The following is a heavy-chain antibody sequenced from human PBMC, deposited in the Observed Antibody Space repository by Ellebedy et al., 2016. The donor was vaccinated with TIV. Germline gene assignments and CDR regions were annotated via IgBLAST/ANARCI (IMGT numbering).Heavy chain of an antibody. CDR2: ISQDGSAK. CDR1: AFSFSWYW. D-gene: IGHD1-26*01. J-gene: IGHJ4*02. Sequence: GESLKITCAASAFSFSWYWMDWVRQAPGKGLQWVASISQDGSAKYYVDSVKGRFTISRDNAKNYLYLEMNSLRNEDMAVYYCVRGGGWVADYWGQGTLVTVSS. CDR3: VRGGGWVADY. V-gene: IGHV3-7*01.